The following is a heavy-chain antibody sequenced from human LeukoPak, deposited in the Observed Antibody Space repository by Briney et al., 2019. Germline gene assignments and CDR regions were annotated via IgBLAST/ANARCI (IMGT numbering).Heavy chain of an antibody. V-gene: IGHV3-15*01. D-gene: IGHD1-1*01. CDR1: GFTFSSYW. J-gene: IGHJ6*03. CDR3: ARGRLLEDRDYYYYYYMDV. Sequence: PGGSLRLSCAASGFTFSSYWMSWVRQAPGEGLEWVGRIKSKTDGGTTDYAAPVKGRFTISRDDSKNTLYLQMNSLKTEDTAVYHCARGRLLEDRDYYYYYYMDVWGKGTTVTVSS. CDR2: IKSKTDGGTT.